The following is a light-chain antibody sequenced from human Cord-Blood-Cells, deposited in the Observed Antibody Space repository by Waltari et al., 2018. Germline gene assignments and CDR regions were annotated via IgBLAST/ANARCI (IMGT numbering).Light chain of an antibody. Sequence: QSALTQPASVSGSPGQSITISCTGTSSDVGSYNLVSWYQQHPGKAPKLMIYEGSKRPSGVATRFSCSKSGNTASRTISGLHAEDEADYYCCSYAGISTFDVFGTGTKVTVL. CDR2: EGS. V-gene: IGLV2-23*03. J-gene: IGLJ1*01. CDR3: CSYAGISTFDV. CDR1: SSDVGSYNL.